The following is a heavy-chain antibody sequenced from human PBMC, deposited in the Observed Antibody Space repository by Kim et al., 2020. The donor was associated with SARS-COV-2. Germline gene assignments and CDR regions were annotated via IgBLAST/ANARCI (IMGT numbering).Heavy chain of an antibody. CDR2: ISSSSSYI. CDR1: GFTFSSYS. Sequence: GGSLRLSCAASGFTFSSYSMNWVRQAPGKGLEWVSSISSSSSYIYYADSVKGRFTISRDNAKNSLYLQMNSLRAEDTAVYYCARENIVVVPAAILSGENWFDPWGQGTLVTVSS. J-gene: IGHJ5*02. V-gene: IGHV3-21*01. D-gene: IGHD2-2*02. CDR3: ARENIVVVPAAILSGENWFDP.